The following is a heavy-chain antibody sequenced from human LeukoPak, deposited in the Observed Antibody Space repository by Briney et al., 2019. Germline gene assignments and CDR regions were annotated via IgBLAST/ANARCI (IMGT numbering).Heavy chain of an antibody. Sequence: PGGSLRLSCAASGLTFSSYPMSGAAQAPGKGLYWVSGISASGSSTYYADSVKGRFTISRDNSKNTLYVQMTSLRAEDTAVYYCAKDAAGPEYWGQGTLVTVS. CDR3: AKDAAGPEY. J-gene: IGHJ4*02. CDR1: GLTFSSYP. CDR2: ISASGSST. V-gene: IGHV3-23*01. D-gene: IGHD6-13*01.